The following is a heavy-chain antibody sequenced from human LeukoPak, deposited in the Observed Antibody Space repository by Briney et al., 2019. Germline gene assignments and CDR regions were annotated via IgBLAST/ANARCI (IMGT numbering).Heavy chain of an antibody. Sequence: SETLSLTCSVSGSSIGSYCWSWFRQPPGKGLEWIGYICDSGSTNYNPSLKSRVTMSVDMSNNQLSLKLSSVTAADTAVYYCARVFGEIDYWGQGTLVTVSS. V-gene: IGHV4-59*12. D-gene: IGHD3-3*01. CDR2: ICDSGST. J-gene: IGHJ4*02. CDR3: ARVFGEIDY. CDR1: GSSIGSYC.